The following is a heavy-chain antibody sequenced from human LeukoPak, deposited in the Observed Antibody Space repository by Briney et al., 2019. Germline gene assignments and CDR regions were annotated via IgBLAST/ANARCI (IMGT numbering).Heavy chain of an antibody. D-gene: IGHD2-2*01. J-gene: IGHJ4*02. CDR2: INAGNGNT. CDR3: AVLYCSSTSCFDFDY. V-gene: IGHV1-3*01. CDR1: GYTFTSYA. Sequence: GASVKVSCTASGYTFTSYAMHWVRQAPGQRLEWMSCINAGNGNTKYSQTFQGRVTITRDKSASTAYKELSSLGSEDTAVYYCAVLYCSSTSCFDFDYWGQGTLVTVSS.